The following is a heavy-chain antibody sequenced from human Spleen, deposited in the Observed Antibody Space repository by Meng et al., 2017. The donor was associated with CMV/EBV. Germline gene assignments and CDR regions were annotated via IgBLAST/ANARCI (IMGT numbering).Heavy chain of an antibody. Sequence: SVKVSCKTSGGTLGSYAISWVRQAPGQGLEWMGGIIPIFGTANYAQKFQGRVTITTDESTSTAYMELSSLRSEDTAVYYCATTYYDFWSGYYVSGLAFDYWVQGTLVTVSS. CDR1: GGTLGSYA. V-gene: IGHV1-69*05. J-gene: IGHJ4*02. CDR2: IIPIFGTA. D-gene: IGHD3-3*01. CDR3: ATTYYDFWSGYYVSGLAFDY.